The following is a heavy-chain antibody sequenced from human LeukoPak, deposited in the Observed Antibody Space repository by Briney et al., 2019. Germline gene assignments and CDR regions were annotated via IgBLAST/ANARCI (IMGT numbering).Heavy chain of an antibody. J-gene: IGHJ5*02. CDR2: IDNYGSTT. D-gene: IGHD6-13*01. CDR3: ARGTTSSPNWFDP. V-gene: IGHV3-74*01. Sequence: PGGSLRLSCAASGFTFSSYWMHWVRQAPGKGLVWVSRIDNYGSTTTSADSVKGRFTISRDNAKNSLYLQMNSLRADDTAVYYCARGTTSSPNWFDPWGQGTLVTVSS. CDR1: GFTFSSYW.